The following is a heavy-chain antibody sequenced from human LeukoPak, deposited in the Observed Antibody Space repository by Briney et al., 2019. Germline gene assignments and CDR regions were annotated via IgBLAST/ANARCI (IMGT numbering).Heavy chain of an antibody. CDR1: GYTFTSYA. V-gene: IGHV7-4-1*02. D-gene: IGHD4-17*01. J-gene: IGHJ5*02. Sequence: ASVKDSCKASGYTFTSYAMNWVRQAPGQGLEWMGWINTNTGNPTYAQGFTGRFVFSLDTSVSTAYLQISSLKAEDTAVYYCAREVGEYGDYPRGWFDPWGQGTLVTVSS. CDR3: AREVGEYGDYPRGWFDP. CDR2: INTNTGNP.